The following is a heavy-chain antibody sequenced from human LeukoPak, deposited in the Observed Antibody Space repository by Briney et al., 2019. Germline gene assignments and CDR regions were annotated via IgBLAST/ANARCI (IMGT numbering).Heavy chain of an antibody. CDR1: GFTFSTYA. D-gene: IGHD6-13*01. Sequence: GGSLRLSCAASGFTFSTYAMNWVRQAPGKGLEWVSAISGSGGSTYYGDSVKGRFTISRDNSKNTLDLQMSSLRVEDTAVYYCGKEAAAAGTFRAFDYWGQGTLVTVSS. V-gene: IGHV3-23*01. CDR2: ISGSGGST. J-gene: IGHJ4*02. CDR3: GKEAAAAGTFRAFDY.